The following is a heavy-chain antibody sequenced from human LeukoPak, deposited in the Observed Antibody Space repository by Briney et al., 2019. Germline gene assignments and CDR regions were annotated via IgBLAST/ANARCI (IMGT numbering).Heavy chain of an antibody. Sequence: PGGSLRLSCAASGFTFSSYSMNWVRQAPGKGLEWVAVISYDGSNKYYTDSVKGRFTISRDNSKNTLYLQMNSLRVEDTAVYYCVRGGIHLWWNFDYWGQGTLVTVSS. J-gene: IGHJ4*02. V-gene: IGHV3-30*03. CDR1: GFTFSSYS. D-gene: IGHD5-18*01. CDR3: VRGGIHLWWNFDY. CDR2: ISYDGSNK.